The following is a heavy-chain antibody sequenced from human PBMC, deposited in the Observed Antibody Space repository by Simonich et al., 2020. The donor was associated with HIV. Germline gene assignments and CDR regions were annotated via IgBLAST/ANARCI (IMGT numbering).Heavy chain of an antibody. V-gene: IGHV4-34*01. CDR2: INHSGST. CDR3: ARRTGYDLDY. Sequence: QVRLQQWGAGLLKPSETLSLTCAVYGGSFSGYYWSWIRQPPGKGLEWIGEINHSGSTDYHPSLKSRVTISVDTSKNQFSLKLSSVTAADTALYYCARRTGYDLDYWGQGTLVTVSS. CDR1: GGSFSGYY. J-gene: IGHJ4*02. D-gene: IGHD5-12*01.